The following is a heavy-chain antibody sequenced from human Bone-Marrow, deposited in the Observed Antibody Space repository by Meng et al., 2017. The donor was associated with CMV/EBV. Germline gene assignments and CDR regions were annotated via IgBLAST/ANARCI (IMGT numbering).Heavy chain of an antibody. D-gene: IGHD5-24*01. CDR1: GGSISSYY. Sequence: GSLRLSCTVSGGSISSYYWSWIRQPPGKGLEWIGSIYYSGSTYYNPSLKSRVTISVDTSKNQFSLNLSSVTAADTAVYYCAREYGYNRFHDPFDIWGQGTMVTVSS. V-gene: IGHV4-59*12. CDR3: AREYGYNRFHDPFDI. CDR2: IYYSGST. J-gene: IGHJ3*02.